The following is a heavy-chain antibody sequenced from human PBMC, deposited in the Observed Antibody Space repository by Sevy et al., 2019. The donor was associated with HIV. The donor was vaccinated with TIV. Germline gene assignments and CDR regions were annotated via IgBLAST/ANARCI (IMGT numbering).Heavy chain of an antibody. J-gene: IGHJ5*02. CDR1: GGSISSYY. CDR2: IYYSGST. D-gene: IGHD6-13*01. V-gene: IGHV4-59*12. CDR3: ARLVSAAAGQNWFDP. Sequence: SETLSLTCTVSGGSISSYYWSWIRQPPGKGLEWIGYIYYSGSTNYNPSLKSRVTISVDTSKIQFSLKLSSVTAADTAVYYCARLVSAAAGQNWFDPWGQGTLVTVSS.